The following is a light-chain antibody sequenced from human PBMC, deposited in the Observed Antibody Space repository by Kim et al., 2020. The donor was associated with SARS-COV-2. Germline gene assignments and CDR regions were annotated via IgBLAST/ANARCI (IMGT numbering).Light chain of an antibody. CDR2: YDS. CDR1: NIGSKS. V-gene: IGLV3-21*04. Sequence: QGKTARISCGENNIGSKSVRWYQQKPGQAPVLVIYYDSDRPSGIPERCSGSNSGNTATLTISRVEAGDEADYYCQVWDSSSDHPVFGGGTQLTVL. CDR3: QVWDSSSDHPV. J-gene: IGLJ2*01.